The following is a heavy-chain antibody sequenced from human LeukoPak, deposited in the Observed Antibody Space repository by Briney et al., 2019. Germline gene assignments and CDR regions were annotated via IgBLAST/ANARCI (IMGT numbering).Heavy chain of an antibody. CDR1: GGTFSSYA. Sequence: GASVKVSCKASGGTFSSYAISWVRQAPGQGLEWMGGIIPIFGTANYAQKFQGRVTITADESTSTAYMELSSLRSEDTAVYYCARQRKWGVVNSYNWFDPWGQGTLVTVSS. D-gene: IGHD3-3*01. V-gene: IGHV1-69*13. CDR2: IIPIFGTA. J-gene: IGHJ5*02. CDR3: ARQRKWGVVNSYNWFDP.